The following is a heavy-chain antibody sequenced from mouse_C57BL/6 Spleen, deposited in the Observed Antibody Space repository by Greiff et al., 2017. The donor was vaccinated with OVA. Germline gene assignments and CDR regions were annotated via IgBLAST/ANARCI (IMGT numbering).Heavy chain of an antibody. CDR3: TRDYYGSSLDD. CDR1: GFTFSNYW. D-gene: IGHD1-1*01. V-gene: IGHV6-3*01. Sequence: EVKVEESGGGLVQPGGSMKLSCVASGFTFSNYWMNWVRQSPEKGLEWVAQIRLKSDNYATHYAESVKGRFTISRDDSKSSVYLQMNNLRAEDTGIDYCTRDYYGSSLDDWGQGTTLTVSS. J-gene: IGHJ2*01. CDR2: IRLKSDNYAT.